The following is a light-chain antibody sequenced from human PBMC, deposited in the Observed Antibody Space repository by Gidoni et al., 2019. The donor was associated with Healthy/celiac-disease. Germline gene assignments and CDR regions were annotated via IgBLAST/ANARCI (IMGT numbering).Light chain of an antibody. Sequence: DIQMTQSPSSLSASVGDRVTITCRASQSISSYLNWYQQKPGKAPKLLIYAASSLQSGVPSRFSGSGSGTDLTLTIRSMQPEDFATYYCQQSYSTPYTFGQGTKLEIK. CDR2: AAS. J-gene: IGKJ2*01. V-gene: IGKV1-39*01. CDR3: QQSYSTPYT. CDR1: QSISSY.